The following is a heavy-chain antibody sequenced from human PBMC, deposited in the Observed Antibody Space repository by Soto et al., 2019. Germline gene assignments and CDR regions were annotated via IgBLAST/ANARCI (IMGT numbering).Heavy chain of an antibody. V-gene: IGHV1-2*04. J-gene: IGHJ6*02. CDR3: ARDGSGSYLPYYYYGMDA. CDR1: GYTFTGYY. Sequence: GASVKVSCKASGYTFTGYYMHWVRQAPGQGLEWMGWINPNSGGTNYAQKLQGWVTMARDTSISTAYMELSRLRSDDTAVYYCARDGSGSYLPYYYYGMDAWGQGTTVTVSS. D-gene: IGHD3-10*01. CDR2: INPNSGGT.